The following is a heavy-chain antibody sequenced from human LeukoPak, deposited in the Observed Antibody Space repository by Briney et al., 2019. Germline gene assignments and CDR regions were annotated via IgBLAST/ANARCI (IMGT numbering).Heavy chain of an antibody. Sequence: GGSLRLSCAASGFSFRGFEMNWVRQAPGKGLEWVSYISSSGRTIYYADSVKGRFIISRDNAKNSLYLQMNSLRVEDTAVYYCARVYGGNPDYWGQGTLVTVSS. CDR1: GFSFRGFE. CDR2: ISSSGRTI. CDR3: ARVYGGNPDY. V-gene: IGHV3-48*03. J-gene: IGHJ4*02. D-gene: IGHD4-23*01.